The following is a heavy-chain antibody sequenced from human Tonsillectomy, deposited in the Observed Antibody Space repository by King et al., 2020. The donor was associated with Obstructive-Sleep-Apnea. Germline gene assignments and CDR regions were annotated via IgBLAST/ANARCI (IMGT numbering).Heavy chain of an antibody. CDR1: GYSFTSYW. Sequence: VQLVQSGAEVKKPGESLKLSCKGSGYSFTSYWIGWVRQMPGKGLEWMGIIYPGDSDTRYSPSFQGQVTISADKSISTAYLQWSSLKASDTAMYYCARHPLDYYDSSANAFDIWGQGTMVTVSS. V-gene: IGHV5-51*01. CDR3: ARHPLDYYDSSANAFDI. D-gene: IGHD3-22*01. J-gene: IGHJ3*02. CDR2: IYPGDSDT.